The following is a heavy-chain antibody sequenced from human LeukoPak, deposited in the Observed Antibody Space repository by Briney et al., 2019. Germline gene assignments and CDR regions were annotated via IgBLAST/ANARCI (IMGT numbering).Heavy chain of an antibody. V-gene: IGHV3-21*01. Sequence: PGGSLRLSCAASGFTFSSYSMNWVRQAPGKGLEWVSSIISSSSYIFYADSGKGRFTLSRDNAKNALYLQMNSVRAADTAVYYCARARGVPAAIFAYWGQGTLVTVSS. CDR3: ARARGVPAAIFAY. CDR1: GFTFSSYS. CDR2: IISSSSYI. D-gene: IGHD2-2*01. J-gene: IGHJ4*02.